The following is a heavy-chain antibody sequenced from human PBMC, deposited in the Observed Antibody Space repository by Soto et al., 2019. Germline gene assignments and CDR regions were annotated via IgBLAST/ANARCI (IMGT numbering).Heavy chain of an antibody. J-gene: IGHJ4*02. Sequence: GGSLRLSCAASGFTFSSYGMHWVRQAPGKGLEWVAVISYDGSNKYYADSVKGRFTISRDNSKNTLYLQMNSLRAEDTAVYYCAKDPLSGGPYYFDYWGQGTLVTVSS. V-gene: IGHV3-30*18. CDR3: AKDPLSGGPYYFDY. CDR2: ISYDGSNK. CDR1: GFTFSSYG. D-gene: IGHD2-15*01.